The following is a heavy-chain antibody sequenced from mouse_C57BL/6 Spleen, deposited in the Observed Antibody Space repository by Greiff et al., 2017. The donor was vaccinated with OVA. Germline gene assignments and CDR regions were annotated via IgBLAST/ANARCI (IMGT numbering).Heavy chain of an antibody. V-gene: IGHV1-52*01. D-gene: IGHD1-1*01. CDR2: INPSDSDT. J-gene: IGHJ1*03. Sequence: QVQLQQSGAELVRPGSSVKLSCKASGYTFTSYWMHWVKQRPIQGLEWIGNINPSDSDTHYNQKFKDKATLTVDKSSSTAYMQLSSLTSEDSAVYYCARGSYGNGNWYFDVWGKGTTVTVSS. CDR3: ARGSYGNGNWYFDV. CDR1: GYTFTSYW.